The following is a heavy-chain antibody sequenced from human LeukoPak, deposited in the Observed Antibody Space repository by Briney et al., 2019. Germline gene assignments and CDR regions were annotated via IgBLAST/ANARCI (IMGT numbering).Heavy chain of an antibody. CDR3: ARDRGYSNFDY. D-gene: IGHD4-11*01. Sequence: PGGSLRLSCAASGFVFSNYWMSWVRQAPGKGLEWVANMNEDGSEKNYVDSVKGRFTISRDNAQDSLYLQMNSLRAEDTAVYYCARDRGYSNFDYWGQGTLLTVSS. CDR1: GFVFSNYW. CDR2: MNEDGSEK. V-gene: IGHV3-7*01. J-gene: IGHJ4*02.